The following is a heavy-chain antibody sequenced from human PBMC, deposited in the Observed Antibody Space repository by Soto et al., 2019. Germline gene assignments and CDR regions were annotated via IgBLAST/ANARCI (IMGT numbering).Heavy chain of an antibody. CDR3: AKDLVGSNADYFDY. D-gene: IGHD2-15*01. CDR1: GFTFSSYA. V-gene: IGHV3-23*01. J-gene: IGHJ4*02. Sequence: EVQLLESGGGLVQPGGSLRLSCAASGFTFSSYAMSWVRQAPGKGMEWVAAISSSGGSTYYADSVKGRCTISRDNSKNALYLQMNRLRAEDAAVYYCAKDLVGSNADYFDYWGQGTLVTVSS. CDR2: ISSSGGST.